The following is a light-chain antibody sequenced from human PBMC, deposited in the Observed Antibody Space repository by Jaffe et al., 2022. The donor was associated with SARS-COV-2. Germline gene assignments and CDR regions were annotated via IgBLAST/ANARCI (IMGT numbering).Light chain of an antibody. CDR3: QQLNGSFAVT. CDR1: QGPSSY. V-gene: IGKV1-9*01. Sequence: DIQLTQSPSFLSASVGDRVTITCRASQGPSSYLAWYQQKPGKAPKLLIYAASTLQSGVPSRFSGSASGSEFTLTISSLQPEDIATYYCQQLNGSFAVTFGGGTKVEIK. J-gene: IGKJ4*01. CDR2: AAS.